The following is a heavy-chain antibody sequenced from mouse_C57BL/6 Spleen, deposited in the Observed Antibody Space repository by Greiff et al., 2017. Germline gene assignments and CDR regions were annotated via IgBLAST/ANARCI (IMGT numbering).Heavy chain of an antibody. D-gene: IGHD2-2*01. CDR1: GYTFTGYW. CDR3: VGGYDEFAY. Sequence: VQLQQSGAELMKPGASVKLSCKATGYTFTGYWIEWVKQRPGHGLEWIGEIVPGSGSTNYNEKFKGKATFTADTSSNTAYMQLSSLTTEDSAIYYCVGGYDEFAYWGQGTLVTVSA. J-gene: IGHJ3*01. CDR2: IVPGSGST. V-gene: IGHV1-9*01.